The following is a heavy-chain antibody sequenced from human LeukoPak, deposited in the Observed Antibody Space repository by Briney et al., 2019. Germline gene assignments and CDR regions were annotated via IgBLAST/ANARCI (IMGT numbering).Heavy chain of an antibody. CDR1: GFTFRNYW. CDR2: IKQDGRDK. D-gene: IGHD6-19*01. CDR3: ARVTAVAGFDC. V-gene: IGHV3-7*03. J-gene: IGHJ4*02. Sequence: GGSLRLSCAVSGFTFRNYWMAWVRQAPGKGLEWVANIKQDGRDKYYVDSVKGRFTISKDNAKNSLYLQMNSLRPEDTAVYYCARVTAVAGFDCWGQGTLSLSPQ.